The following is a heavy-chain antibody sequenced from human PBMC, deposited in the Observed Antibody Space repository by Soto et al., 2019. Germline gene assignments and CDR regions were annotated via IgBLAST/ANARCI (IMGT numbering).Heavy chain of an antibody. CDR1: GGSISSGGYY. D-gene: IGHD3-10*01. Sequence: SETLSLTCTVSGGSISSGGYYWRWIRQHPGKGLEWIGYIYYSGSTYYNPSLKSRVTISVDTSKNQFSLKLSSVTAADTAVYYCATTGRVYYYYGMDVWGQGTTVTVS. CDR2: IYYSGST. V-gene: IGHV4-31*03. J-gene: IGHJ6*02. CDR3: ATTGRVYYYYGMDV.